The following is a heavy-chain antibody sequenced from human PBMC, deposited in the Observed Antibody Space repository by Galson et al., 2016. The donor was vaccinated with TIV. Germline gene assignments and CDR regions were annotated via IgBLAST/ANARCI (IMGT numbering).Heavy chain of an antibody. CDR1: GFTFGDFY. Sequence: SLRLSCAASGFTFGDFYMSWVRQAPGKGLEWISYIGASGRISYYADSVKGRFTISRDNAKNSLCLQMNGLRVEDTAVYYCARDCSSSNCYTDPIYFDSWGQGVLVTVSS. D-gene: IGHD2-2*01. J-gene: IGHJ4*02. V-gene: IGHV3-11*01. CDR2: IGASGRIS. CDR3: ARDCSSSNCYTDPIYFDS.